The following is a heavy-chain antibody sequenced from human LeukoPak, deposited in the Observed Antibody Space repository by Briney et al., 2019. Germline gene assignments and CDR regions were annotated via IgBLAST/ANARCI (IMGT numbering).Heavy chain of an antibody. CDR1: GYSISSGYY. CDR2: IYHSGST. Sequence: SETLSLTCTVSGYSISSGYYWGWIRQPPGKGLEWIGSIYHSGSTYYNPSLKNRLTISVDRSKNQFSLRLSSVTAADTAIYYCARTLDYWGQGTLVTVSS. J-gene: IGHJ4*02. V-gene: IGHV4-38-2*02. CDR3: ARTLDY.